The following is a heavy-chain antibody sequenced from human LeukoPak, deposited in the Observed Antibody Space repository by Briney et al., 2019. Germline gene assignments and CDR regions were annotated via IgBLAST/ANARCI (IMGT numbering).Heavy chain of an antibody. CDR1: GGSINGDY. Sequence: SETLSLTCSVSGGSINGDYWNWIRQPPGKGLEWIGYIYHSGSTNYNPSLKSRVTISIDKSKKQFSLKLISVTAADTAIYYCARVGGMTTINNAAFDIWGQGTMVTVSS. D-gene: IGHD5-24*01. V-gene: IGHV4-59*01. J-gene: IGHJ3*02. CDR2: IYHSGST. CDR3: ARVGGMTTINNAAFDI.